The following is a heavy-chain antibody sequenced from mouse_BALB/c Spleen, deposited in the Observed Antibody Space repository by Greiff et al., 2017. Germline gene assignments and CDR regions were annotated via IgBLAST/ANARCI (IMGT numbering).Heavy chain of an antibody. CDR1: GFNIKDYY. J-gene: IGHJ4*01. CDR3: ARSGYDYDLYYAMDY. CDR2: IDPANGNT. D-gene: IGHD2-4*01. V-gene: IGHV14-1*02. Sequence: VQLQQSGAELVRPGALVKLSCKASGFNIKDYYMHWVKQRPEQGLEWIGWIDPANGNTKYDPKFQGKATITADTSSNPSYLQLSSLSSEDTAVYYCARSGYDYDLYYAMDYWGQGTSVTVSS.